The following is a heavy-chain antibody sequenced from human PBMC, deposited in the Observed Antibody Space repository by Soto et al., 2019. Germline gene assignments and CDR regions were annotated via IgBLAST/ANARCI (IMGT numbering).Heavy chain of an antibody. J-gene: IGHJ4*02. CDR2: VNPYNGGT. CDR3: ARVRSSGWYLMSQ. D-gene: IGHD6-19*01. V-gene: IGHV1-2*02. Sequence: GASVKVSCKASGYTFTAYYIHWVRQAPGQGLEWMGWVNPYNGGTNFAQKFQGRVTMTSDTSTTTAYMELSRLRSDDTAVYYCARVRSSGWYLMSQWGQGTLVTVSS. CDR1: GYTFTAYY.